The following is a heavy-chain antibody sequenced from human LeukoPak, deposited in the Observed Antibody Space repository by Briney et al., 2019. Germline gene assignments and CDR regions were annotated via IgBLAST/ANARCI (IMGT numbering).Heavy chain of an antibody. CDR2: ISSSGSTI. CDR1: GFTFSSYE. Sequence: GGSLRLSCAASGFTFSSYEMNWVRQAPGKGLEGVSYISSSGSTIYYADSVKGRFTISRDNAKNSLYLQMNSLRAEDTAVYYCAHSPGTMVRGGPWGQGTLVTVSS. V-gene: IGHV3-48*03. D-gene: IGHD3-10*01. J-gene: IGHJ5*02. CDR3: AHSPGTMVRGGP.